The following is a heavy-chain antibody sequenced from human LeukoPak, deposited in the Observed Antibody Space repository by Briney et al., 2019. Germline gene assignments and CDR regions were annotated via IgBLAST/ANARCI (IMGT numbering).Heavy chain of an antibody. J-gene: IGHJ3*02. CDR1: GFTFSDYW. V-gene: IGHV3-7*04. CDR2: IRKDGNEK. D-gene: IGHD2-21*02. Sequence: PGGSLRLSCAASGFTFSDYWMSWARQAPGKGLEWVANIRKDGNEKYYVDSVKGRFTISRENAKNSLYLQMNSLRGEDTAVYYCARYCGGDCYSPHDAFDIWGQGTMVTVSS. CDR3: ARYCGGDCYSPHDAFDI.